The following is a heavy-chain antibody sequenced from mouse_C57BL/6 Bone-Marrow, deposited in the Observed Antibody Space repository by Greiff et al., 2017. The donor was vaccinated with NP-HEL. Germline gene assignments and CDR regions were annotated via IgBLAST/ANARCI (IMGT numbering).Heavy chain of an antibody. D-gene: IGHD1-1*01. V-gene: IGHV5-15*01. CDR3: ARFGSSYDYYAMDY. Sequence: EVKLEESGGGLVQPGGSLKLSCAASGFTFSDYGMAWVRQAPRKGPEWVAFISNLAYSIYYADTVKGRFTISRENAKNTLYLEMSSLRSEDTAMYYCARFGSSYDYYAMDYWGQGTSVTVSS. CDR1: GFTFSDYG. J-gene: IGHJ4*01. CDR2: ISNLAYSI.